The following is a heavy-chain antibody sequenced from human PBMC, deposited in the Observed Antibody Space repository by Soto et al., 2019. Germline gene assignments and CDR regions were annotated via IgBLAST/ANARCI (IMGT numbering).Heavy chain of an antibody. Sequence: QVQLQESGPGLGKPSQTLSLTCTVSGGSISSGTSDWSWIRQRPGKGLEWIGYIFYSGSFYYTPSLRGRVMILADTSKNQFTLRLSSVTAAATAVYYCARAPETPSILGVALPYFFDYWGQGTLVTVSS. V-gene: IGHV4-31*03. J-gene: IGHJ4*02. CDR1: GGSISSGTSD. CDR3: ARAPETPSILGVALPYFFDY. D-gene: IGHD3-3*01. CDR2: IFYSGSF.